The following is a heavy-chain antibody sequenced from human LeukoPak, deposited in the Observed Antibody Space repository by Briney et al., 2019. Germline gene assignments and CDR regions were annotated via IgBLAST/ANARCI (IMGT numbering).Heavy chain of an antibody. Sequence: PGGSLRLSCAASGFSVSSNFMSWVRQAPGKGLEWVSLIYRNGSVFYADTVKGRFTISRDKSKNTLSLQMSSLKPEDTAVYYCARDLAGFQESRYYYYMDVWGKGTTVTVSS. D-gene: IGHD3-9*01. CDR3: ARDLAGFQESRYYYYMDV. V-gene: IGHV3-66*03. CDR2: IYRNGSV. J-gene: IGHJ6*03. CDR1: GFSVSSNF.